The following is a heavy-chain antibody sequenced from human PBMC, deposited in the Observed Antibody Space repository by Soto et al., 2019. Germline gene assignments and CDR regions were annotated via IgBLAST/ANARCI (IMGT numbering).Heavy chain of an antibody. V-gene: IGHV1-69*08. D-gene: IGHD5-18*01. CDR1: RDTLNSYT. Sequence: GAAVKVSCKAPRDTLNSYTIRLFRQAPGQGLEWMGSVLPFLGTTNYAKKFQGRVTITADQSTSTIELSSLGSADTAMYFCARDVTAMEALHYYDTWGQGTPVTVSS. CDR2: VLPFLGTT. J-gene: IGHJ4*02. CDR3: ARDVTAMEALHYYDT.